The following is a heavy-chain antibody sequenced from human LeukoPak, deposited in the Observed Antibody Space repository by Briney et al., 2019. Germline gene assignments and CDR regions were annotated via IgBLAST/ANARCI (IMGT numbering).Heavy chain of an antibody. V-gene: IGHV3-33*06. J-gene: IGHJ5*02. Sequence: GGSLRLSCAASGFTFSSYGMHWVRQAPGKGLEWVAVIWYDGSNKYYADSVKGRFTISRDNSKNTLYLQMNSLRAEDTAVYYCAKDGVYYYGSGSYYNLNWFDPWGQGTLVTVPS. CDR2: IWYDGSNK. D-gene: IGHD3-10*01. CDR3: AKDGVYYYGSGSYYNLNWFDP. CDR1: GFTFSSYG.